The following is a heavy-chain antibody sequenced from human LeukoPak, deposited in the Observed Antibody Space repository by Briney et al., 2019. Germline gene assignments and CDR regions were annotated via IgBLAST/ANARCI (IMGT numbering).Heavy chain of an antibody. V-gene: IGHV3-66*01. CDR3: ARDYGSGSYYGMDV. CDR1: GFTFSSYA. Sequence: GGSLRLSCAASGFTFSSYAMSWIRQAPGKGLEWVSVIYSGGSTYYADSVKGRFTISRDNSKNTLYLQMNSLRAEDTAVYYCARDYGSGSYYGMDVWGQGTTVTVSS. D-gene: IGHD3-10*01. CDR2: IYSGGST. J-gene: IGHJ6*02.